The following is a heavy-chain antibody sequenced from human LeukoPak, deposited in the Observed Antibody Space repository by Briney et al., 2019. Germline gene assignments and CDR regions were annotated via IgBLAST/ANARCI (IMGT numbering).Heavy chain of an antibody. CDR3: ARDRPPLYCSSTSCYTGYFDY. CDR2: INPSGGST. J-gene: IGHJ4*02. CDR1: GYTFTSYY. D-gene: IGHD2-2*02. Sequence: GASVKVSCKASGYTFTSYYMHWVRPAPGQGLEWMGIINPSGGSTSYAQKLQGRVTMTRDTSTSTVYMELSSLRSEDTAVYYCARDRPPLYCSSTSCYTGYFDYWGQGTLVTVSS. V-gene: IGHV1-46*03.